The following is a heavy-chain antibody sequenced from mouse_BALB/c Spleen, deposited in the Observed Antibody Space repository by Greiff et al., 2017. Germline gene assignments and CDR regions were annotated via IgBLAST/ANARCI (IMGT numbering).Heavy chain of an antibody. Sequence: EVHLVESGGDLVKPGGSLKLSCAASGFTFSSYGMSWVRQTPDKRLEWVATISSGGSYTYYPDSVKGRFTISRDNAKNTLYLQMSSLKSEDTAMYYCARRSSSRYFDYWGQGTTLTVSS. J-gene: IGHJ2*01. CDR1: GFTFSSYG. CDR3: ARRSSSRYFDY. V-gene: IGHV5-6*01. CDR2: ISSGGSYT. D-gene: IGHD1-1*01.